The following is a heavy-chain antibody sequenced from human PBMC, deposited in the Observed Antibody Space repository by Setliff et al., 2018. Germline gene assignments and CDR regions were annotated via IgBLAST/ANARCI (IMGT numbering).Heavy chain of an antibody. CDR1: GFTFTTYW. J-gene: IGHJ4*02. CDR2: INPHGSEK. D-gene: IGHD3-10*01. V-gene: IGHV3-7*01. Sequence: PGGSLRLSCEVSGFTFTTYWVSWVRQAPGKGLEWLASINPHGSEKNYADSVKGRFTISRDNAKNSLSLQMNSLRTEDTAVYYCFGAGTCSYWGQGTLVTVSS. CDR3: FGAGTCSY.